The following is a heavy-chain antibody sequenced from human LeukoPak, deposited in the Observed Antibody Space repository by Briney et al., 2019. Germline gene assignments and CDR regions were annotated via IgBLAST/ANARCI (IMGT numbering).Heavy chain of an antibody. CDR2: INPNSGGT. J-gene: IGHJ4*02. CDR3: ARTYYYDSSGYSGFDY. Sequence: ASVKVSCKASGYTFTGYYMHWVRQAPGQGLEWMGWINPNSGGTNYAQKFQGRVTMTRDMSTSTVYMELSSLRSEDTAVYYCARTYYYDSSGYSGFDYWGQGTLVTVSS. V-gene: IGHV1-2*02. D-gene: IGHD3-22*01. CDR1: GYTFTGYY.